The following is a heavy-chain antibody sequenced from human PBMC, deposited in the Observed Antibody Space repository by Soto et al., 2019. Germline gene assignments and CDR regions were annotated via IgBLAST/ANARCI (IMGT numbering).Heavy chain of an antibody. V-gene: IGHV4-61*01. CDR1: GGSVSSGSYY. CDR2: IYYSGST. CDR3: ARSPTTSYDFWRGGKAYYYYGMDV. Sequence: SETLSLTCTVSGGSVSSGSYYWSWIRQPPGKGLEWIGYIYYSGSTNYNPSLKSRVTISVDTSKNQFSLKLSSVTAADTAVYYCARSPTTSYDFWRGGKAYYYYGMDVWGQGTTVTVSS. J-gene: IGHJ6*02. D-gene: IGHD3-3*01.